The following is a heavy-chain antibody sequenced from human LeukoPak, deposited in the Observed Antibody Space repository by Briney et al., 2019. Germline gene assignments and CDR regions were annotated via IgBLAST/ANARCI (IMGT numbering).Heavy chain of an antibody. CDR1: GGSISSHY. CDR3: ASDNTTGPHWFDP. Sequence: PSETLSLTCIVSGGSISSHYWNWLRQPAGKGLEWIGRVYSSGSTNDNPSLKSRVTMSIDTSKNQFSLKLSSVTAADTAVYYCASDNTTGPHWFDPRGQGILVTVSS. J-gene: IGHJ5*02. V-gene: IGHV4-4*07. D-gene: IGHD2/OR15-2a*01. CDR2: VYSSGST.